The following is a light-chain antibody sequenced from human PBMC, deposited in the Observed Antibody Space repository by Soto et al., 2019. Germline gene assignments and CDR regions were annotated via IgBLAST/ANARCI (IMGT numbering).Light chain of an antibody. CDR3: QSGDV. CDR2: GNS. J-gene: IGLJ1*01. V-gene: IGLV1-40*01. Sequence: QAVVTQPPSVSGAPGQRVTISCTGSSSNIGAGYDVHWYQQLPGTALKLLIYGNSNRPSGVPDRFSGSKSGTSASLAITGLQAEDEADYYCQSGDVFGTGTKVTVL. CDR1: SSNIGAGYD.